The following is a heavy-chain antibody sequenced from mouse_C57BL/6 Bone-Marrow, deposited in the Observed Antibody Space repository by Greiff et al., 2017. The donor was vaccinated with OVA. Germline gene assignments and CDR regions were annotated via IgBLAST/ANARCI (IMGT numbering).Heavy chain of an antibody. CDR2: INPNNGGT. D-gene: IGHD1-1*01. J-gene: IGHJ4*01. V-gene: IGHV1-26*01. Sequence: VQLQQSGPELVKPGASVKISCKASGYTFTDYYMNWVKQSHGKSLEWIGDINPNNGGTSYNQKFKGKATLTVDKSSSTAYMELRSLTSEDADVYYCARSYYGSSHYAMDYWGQGTSVTVSS. CDR3: ARSYYGSSHYAMDY. CDR1: GYTFTDYY.